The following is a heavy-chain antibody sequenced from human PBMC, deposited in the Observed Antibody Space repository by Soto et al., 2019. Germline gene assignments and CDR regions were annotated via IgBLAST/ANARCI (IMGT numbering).Heavy chain of an antibody. Sequence: VESVTISCRNSGYRFTSYWIAWVLQMPGKGLEWMGIIFPSDSDTRYSPSFQGQVTISADRSTSTVFLQWASLKASDTTVYFCARKDKSGYFNWFDPWGQGTMVTVSS. J-gene: IGHJ5*02. D-gene: IGHD3-22*01. CDR2: IFPSDSDT. CDR3: ARKDKSGYFNWFDP. V-gene: IGHV5-51*01. CDR1: GYRFTSYW.